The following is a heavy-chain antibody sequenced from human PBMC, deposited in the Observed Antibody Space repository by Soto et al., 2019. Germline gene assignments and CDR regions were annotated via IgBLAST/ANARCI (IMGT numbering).Heavy chain of an antibody. Sequence: PSETLSLTCGVYGGSFSGYYWSWIRQPPGKGLEWIGEINHSGSTNYNPSLKSRVTISVDTSKNQFSLKLSSVTAADTAVYYCARGTRYFDWLPGRAYGMDVWGQGTTVTVSS. CDR3: ARGTRYFDWLPGRAYGMDV. D-gene: IGHD3-9*01. J-gene: IGHJ6*02. V-gene: IGHV4-34*01. CDR2: INHSGST. CDR1: GGSFSGYY.